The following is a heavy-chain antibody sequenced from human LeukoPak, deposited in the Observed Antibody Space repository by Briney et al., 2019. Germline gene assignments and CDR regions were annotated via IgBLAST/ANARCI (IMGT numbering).Heavy chain of an antibody. V-gene: IGHV1-18*01. CDR3: ARDAPSVAVAGGPDY. J-gene: IGHJ4*02. CDR2: ISVYNGNI. CDR1: GYTFTSYG. Sequence: GASVKVSCKASGYTFTSYGIRWVRQAPGQGLEWMGWISVYNGNIHYAQKLQGSVTMTTDTFTSTAYMELRSLTSDDTAIYYCARDAPSVAVAGGPDYWGQGTLVSVSS. D-gene: IGHD6-19*01.